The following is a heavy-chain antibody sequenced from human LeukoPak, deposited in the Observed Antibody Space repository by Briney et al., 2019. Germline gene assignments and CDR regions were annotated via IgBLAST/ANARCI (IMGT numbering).Heavy chain of an antibody. CDR2: IIPIFGTA. D-gene: IGHD3-10*01. J-gene: IGHJ5*02. Sequence: SVKVSCKASGGTFSSYAISWVRQAPGQGLEWMGGIIPIFGTANYAQKFQGRVTITADESTSTAYMELSSLRSEDTAVYYCARNPGSGRNWFDPWGQGTLVTVSS. CDR3: ARNPGSGRNWFDP. V-gene: IGHV1-69*13. CDR1: GGTFSSYA.